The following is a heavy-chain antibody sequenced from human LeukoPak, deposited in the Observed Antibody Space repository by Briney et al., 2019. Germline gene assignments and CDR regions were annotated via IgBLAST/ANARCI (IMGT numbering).Heavy chain of an antibody. D-gene: IGHD3-22*01. J-gene: IGHJ3*02. V-gene: IGHV1-46*03. CDR2: INPSGGST. Sequence: APVKVSCKASGYTFTSYYMHWVRQAPGQGLERMGIINPSGGSTSYAQKFQGRVTMTRDTSTSTVYMELSSLRSEDTAVYYRARARRMIVVVITSTDAFDIWGQGTMVTVSS. CDR1: GYTFTSYY. CDR3: ARARRMIVVVITSTDAFDI.